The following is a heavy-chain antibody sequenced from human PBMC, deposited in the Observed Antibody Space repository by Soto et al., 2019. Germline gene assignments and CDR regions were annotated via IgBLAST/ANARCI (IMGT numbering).Heavy chain of an antibody. CDR1: GFTVRNYD. V-gene: IGHV3-23*01. Sequence: GSLRLACAAYGFTVRNYDVDWVSQAPGKGLECVSFLCGSGGRTYYADSVKGRFTISRVNSKNPLYLQMNSLSAEDTAVYYCATLGPSRLLDSWGQGTLVTVSS. J-gene: IGHJ4*02. D-gene: IGHD7-27*01. CDR2: LCGSGGRT. CDR3: ATLGPSRLLDS.